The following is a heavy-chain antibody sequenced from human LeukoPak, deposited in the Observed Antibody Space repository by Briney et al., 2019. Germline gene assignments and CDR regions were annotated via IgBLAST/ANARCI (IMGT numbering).Heavy chain of an antibody. CDR3: ARDSHAYFDAFDI. Sequence: TSSETLSLTCTVSGGSISGNYYWSWIRQPAGKGLEWIGRIYARGSTNYNPSLKSRVTISVDTSKSQFSLKLSSVSAADTAVYFCARDSHAYFDAFDIWGQGTMVTVSS. J-gene: IGHJ3*02. V-gene: IGHV4-61*02. CDR2: IYARGST. D-gene: IGHD2/OR15-2a*01. CDR1: GGSISGNYY.